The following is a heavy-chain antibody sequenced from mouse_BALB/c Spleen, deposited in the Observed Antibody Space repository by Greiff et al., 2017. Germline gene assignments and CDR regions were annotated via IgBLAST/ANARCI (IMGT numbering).Heavy chain of an antibody. J-gene: IGHJ4*01. CDR3: AREGYYYGSSIPYAMDY. D-gene: IGHD1-1*01. V-gene: IGHV5-6-5*01. CDR2: ISSGGST. Sequence: EVQGVESGGGLVKPGGSLKLSCAASGFTFSSYAMSWVRQTPEKRLEWVASISSGGSTYYPDSVKGRFTISRDNARNILYLQMSSLRSEDTAMYYCAREGYYYGSSIPYAMDYWGQGTSVTVSS. CDR1: GFTFSSYA.